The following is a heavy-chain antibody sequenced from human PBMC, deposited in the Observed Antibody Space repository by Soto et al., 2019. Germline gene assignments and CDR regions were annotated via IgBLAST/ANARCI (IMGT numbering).Heavy chain of an antibody. D-gene: IGHD3-10*01. V-gene: IGHV3-53*01. CDR2: VYSAGMT. CDR1: GFSVKGNY. J-gene: IGHJ4*02. Sequence: VSLRLSCTPSGFSVKGNYMGWVRQASGKGLEWVSVVYSAGMTYYADSVKGRFTISRDFSKNTLSLEMHSLRGEDTAVYFCAGARGFNYGFDYWGQGTQVTVSS. CDR3: AGARGFNYGFDY.